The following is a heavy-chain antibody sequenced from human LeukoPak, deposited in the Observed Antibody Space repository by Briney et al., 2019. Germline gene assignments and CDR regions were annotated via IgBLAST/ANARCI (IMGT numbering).Heavy chain of an antibody. D-gene: IGHD6-25*01. CDR1: GGSVRSPDSY. CDR3: ARQSTIAAARIDP. J-gene: IGHJ5*02. V-gene: IGHV4-39*01. Sequence: SETLSLTCTVSGGSVRSPDSYWSWIRQPPGKRLEWIGSIYYSGSVYYSPSLKSRVTVSIDTSKNQFSLKLNSVTAADTAVYYCARQSTIAAARIDPWGQGTLVTVSS. CDR2: IYYSGSV.